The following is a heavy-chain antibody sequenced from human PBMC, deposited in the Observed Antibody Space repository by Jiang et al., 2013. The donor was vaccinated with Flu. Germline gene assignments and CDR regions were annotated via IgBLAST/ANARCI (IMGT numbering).Heavy chain of an antibody. CDR3: AKVTGVTLGGYYLDY. J-gene: IGHJ4*02. Sequence: RLSCAASGFTFSSYAMSWVRQAPGKGLEWVSGISGSGIYTYYAESVKGRFTVSRDKTKNTLYLQMNTLRAEDTAVYYCAKVTGVTLGGYYLDYWGQGTLVSVSS. CDR1: GFTFSSYA. V-gene: IGHV3-23*01. D-gene: IGHD4-23*01. CDR2: ISGSGIYT.